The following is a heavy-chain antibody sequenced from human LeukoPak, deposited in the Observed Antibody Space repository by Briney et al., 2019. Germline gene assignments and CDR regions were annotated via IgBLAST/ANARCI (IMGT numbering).Heavy chain of an antibody. CDR3: GRPSADGLERAHIDC. Sequence: GESLKISCQASGYNFSTYWIAWVRQMPGKCLESMGSIYPADSDTRYSPSFQGQVTISADKSISTAYLQWSGLKASDTAIYYCGRPSADGLERAHIDCWGQGTLVTVSS. CDR1: GYNFSTYW. V-gene: IGHV5-51*01. CDR2: IYPADSDT. J-gene: IGHJ4*02.